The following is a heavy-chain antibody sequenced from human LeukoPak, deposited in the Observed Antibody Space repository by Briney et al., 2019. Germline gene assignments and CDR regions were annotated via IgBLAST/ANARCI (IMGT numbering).Heavy chain of an antibody. Sequence: PGGSLRLSCAASGFTFSSYAMSWVRQAPGKGLEWVSYISSSGSTVYYADSVKGRFTISRDNAKNSLYLLMNSLRAEDTAVYYCARKNVGFDYWGQGTLVTVSS. V-gene: IGHV3-48*03. J-gene: IGHJ4*02. CDR2: ISSSGSTV. CDR1: GFTFSSYA. CDR3: ARKNVGFDY.